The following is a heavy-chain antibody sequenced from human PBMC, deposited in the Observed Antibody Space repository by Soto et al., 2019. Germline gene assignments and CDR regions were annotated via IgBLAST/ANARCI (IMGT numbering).Heavy chain of an antibody. CDR2: ILNDGGTT. V-gene: IGHV3-15*01. CDR1: GFTFSSPW. CDR3: TTESHDYGDYVRFDY. D-gene: IGHD4-17*01. J-gene: IGHJ4*02. Sequence: GGALRLSCTAPGFTFSSPWLPWVRPAPGKGLMWISRILNDGGTTDYAAPVKGRFTISRDDSKNTLYLQMNSLKTEDTAVYYCTTESHDYGDYVRFDYWGQGTLVTVSS.